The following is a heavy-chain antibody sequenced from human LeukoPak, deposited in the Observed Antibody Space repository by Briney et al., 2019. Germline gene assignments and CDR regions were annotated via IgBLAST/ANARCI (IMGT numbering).Heavy chain of an antibody. CDR3: ARTRDSSGCFDL. V-gene: IGHV3-21*01. CDR2: ISDGSTYI. J-gene: IGHJ5*02. D-gene: IGHD6-19*01. CDR1: GFTFSAYS. Sequence: TGGSLRLSCSASGFTFSAYSMNWVRQAPGEGLEWVSSISDGSTYIFYGDSVKGRFTVSRDDADNSLYLQMNSLRAEDTAVYYCARTRDSSGCFDLWGQGTLVTVSS.